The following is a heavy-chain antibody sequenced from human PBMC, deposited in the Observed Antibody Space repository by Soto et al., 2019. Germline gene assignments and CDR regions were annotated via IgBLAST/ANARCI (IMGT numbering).Heavy chain of an antibody. CDR1: GGSVSSGSYY. J-gene: IGHJ6*02. CDR3: ARGASVVYPYYYGMDV. CDR2: IYYSGST. Sequence: QVQLQESGPGLVKPSETLSLTCTVSGGSVSSGSYYWSWIRQPPGKGLEWIGYIYYSGSTNYNPSLESRVTISVDTSKNQFSLKLSSVTAADTAVYYCARGASVVYPYYYGMDVWGQGTTVTVSS. D-gene: IGHD2-2*01. V-gene: IGHV4-61*01.